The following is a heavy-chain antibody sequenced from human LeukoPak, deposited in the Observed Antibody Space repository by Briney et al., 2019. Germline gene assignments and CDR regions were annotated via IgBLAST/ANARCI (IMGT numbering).Heavy chain of an antibody. V-gene: IGHV3-64*01. CDR3: ARVDY. CDR1: GFTSSSYA. Sequence: GGSLRLSCAASGFTSSSYAMHWVRQAPGKGLEYVSAISSNGGSTYYANSVKGRFTISRDNSKNTLYLQMGSLRAEDMAVYYCARVDYWGQGTLVTVSS. J-gene: IGHJ4*02. CDR2: ISSNGGST.